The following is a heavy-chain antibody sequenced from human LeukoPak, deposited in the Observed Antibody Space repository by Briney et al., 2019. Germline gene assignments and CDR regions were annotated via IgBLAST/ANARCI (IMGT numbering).Heavy chain of an antibody. CDR2: ISAYNGNK. V-gene: IGHV1-18*01. CDR3: ARDQGGSGYPGPFDY. J-gene: IGHJ4*02. D-gene: IGHD3-22*01. CDR1: GYTFSRYG. Sequence: GASVKVSCKASGYTFSRYGISWVRQAPGQGLEWMGWISAYNGNKNNAQKLQGRVSMTTDTSTSTAYMELRSLRYDDTAVYYCARDQGGSGYPGPFDYWGQGTLVTVSS.